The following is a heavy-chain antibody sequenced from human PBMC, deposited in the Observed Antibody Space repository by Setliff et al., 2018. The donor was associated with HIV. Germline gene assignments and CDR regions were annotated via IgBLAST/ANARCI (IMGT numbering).Heavy chain of an antibody. CDR1: GLTFSNYW. J-gene: IGHJ4*02. CDR2: IDSDGSDT. CDR3: ARGPQYNFWGGYLGL. Sequence: QTSETLRLSCVASGLTFSNYWMHWVRQAPGKGLVWVSRIDSDGSDTDYADSVRGRFTISRDNAKNTLYLQMTSLRAEDTAVYYCARGPQYNFWGGYLGLWGRGTLVTVSS. D-gene: IGHD3-3*01. V-gene: IGHV3-74*01.